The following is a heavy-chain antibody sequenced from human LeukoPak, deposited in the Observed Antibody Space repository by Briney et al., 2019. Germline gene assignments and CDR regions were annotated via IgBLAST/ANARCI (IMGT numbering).Heavy chain of an antibody. J-gene: IGHJ4*02. V-gene: IGHV3-43*02. Sequence: PGGSLRLSCVASGFTFHDYAMSWVRQVPGKGLEWVSLISGDGGSASYAGSVKGRFTISRDNSKNSLYLQMNSLRTEDTAFYYCAKASSGSSSRPVDYWDQGTLVTVSS. CDR2: ISGDGGSA. CDR3: AKASSGSSSRPVDY. D-gene: IGHD3-10*01. CDR1: GFTFHDYA.